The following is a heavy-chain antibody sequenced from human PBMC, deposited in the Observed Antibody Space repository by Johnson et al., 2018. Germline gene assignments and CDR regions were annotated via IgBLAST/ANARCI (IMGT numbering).Heavy chain of an antibody. CDR3: AGAAAGTSYYYYYYMDV. D-gene: IGHD6-13*01. V-gene: IGHV3-66*01. Sequence: VQLVESGGGLVQPGGSLRLSCAASGFTVSSNYMSWVRQAPGKGLEWVSVIYSGGSTYYADSVKGRFTISRDNSKNTLYLQMNSLIAEDTAVYYCAGAAAGTSYYYYYYMDVWGKGTTVTVSS. J-gene: IGHJ6*03. CDR1: GFTVSSNY. CDR2: IYSGGST.